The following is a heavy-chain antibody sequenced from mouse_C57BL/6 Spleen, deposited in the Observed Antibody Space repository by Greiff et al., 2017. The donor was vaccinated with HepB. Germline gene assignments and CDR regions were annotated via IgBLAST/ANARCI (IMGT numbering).Heavy chain of an antibody. Sequence: VQLQQSGPELVKPGASVKIPCKASGYTFTDYNMDWVKQSHGKSLEWIGDINPNNGGTIYNQKFKGKATLTVDKSSSTAYMELRSLTSEDTAVYYGARRYSKGVVHFDYWGQGTTLTVSS. V-gene: IGHV1-18*01. J-gene: IGHJ2*01. D-gene: IGHD2-5*01. CDR2: INPNNGGT. CDR3: ARRYSKGVVHFDY. CDR1: GYTFTDYN.